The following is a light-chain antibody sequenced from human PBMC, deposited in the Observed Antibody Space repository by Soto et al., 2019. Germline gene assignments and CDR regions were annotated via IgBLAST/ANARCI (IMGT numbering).Light chain of an antibody. Sequence: DSQMTQSPSCLSASVGDRVAISCRASQSISSYLNWYQQKPGKAPKLLIYAASSLQSGVPSRFSGSGSGTDFTLTISSLQPEDFATYYCQQSYSTLITFGQGTRLEI. V-gene: IGKV1-39*01. CDR3: QQSYSTLIT. CDR1: QSISSY. CDR2: AAS. J-gene: IGKJ5*01.